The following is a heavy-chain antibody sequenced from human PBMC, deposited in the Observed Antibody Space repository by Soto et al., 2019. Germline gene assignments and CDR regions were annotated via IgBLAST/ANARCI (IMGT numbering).Heavy chain of an antibody. V-gene: IGHV4-30-2*01. CDR1: GASISTGGYS. Sequence: SETLSLTCSVSGASISTGGYSWSWIRQPPGKGPEWIGYIYESGRTYYKPSLKSRASISMDKSRNQFSVRLTSVTAADTAVYFCARGDRYSGSFSDYFDPWGQGTLVTVSS. CDR3: ARGDRYSGSFSDYFDP. CDR2: IYESGRT. D-gene: IGHD1-26*01. J-gene: IGHJ5*02.